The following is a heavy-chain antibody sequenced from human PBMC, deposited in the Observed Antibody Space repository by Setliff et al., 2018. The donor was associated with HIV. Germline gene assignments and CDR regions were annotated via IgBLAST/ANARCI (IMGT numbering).Heavy chain of an antibody. CDR2: IHSSGST. J-gene: IGHJ4*02. CDR1: GDSINSGYYY. Sequence: SETLSLTCTVSGDSINSGYYYWSWIRQPPGKGLEWIGNIHSSGSTNYNPSLKSRVTMSLDTSKTQYSLKLSSVTAADTAVYYCARQMDSGYDGEGYWGQGTLVTVSS. D-gene: IGHD5-12*01. V-gene: IGHV4-61*01. CDR3: ARQMDSGYDGEGY.